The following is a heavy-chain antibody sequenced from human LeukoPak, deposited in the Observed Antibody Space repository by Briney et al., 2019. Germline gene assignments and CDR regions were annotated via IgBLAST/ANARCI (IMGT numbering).Heavy chain of an antibody. D-gene: IGHD2-2*01. V-gene: IGHV1-8*03. J-gene: IGHJ4*02. CDR2: MNPNSGNT. CDR3: ARVCSSTSCYAALDY. CDR1: GNTFTSYD. Sequence: ASVTVSCKASGNTFTSYDINWVRQATGQGLEWMGWMNPNSGNTGYAQKFQGRVTITRNTSISTAYMELSSLRSEDTAVYYCARVCSSTSCYAALDYWGQGTLVTVSS.